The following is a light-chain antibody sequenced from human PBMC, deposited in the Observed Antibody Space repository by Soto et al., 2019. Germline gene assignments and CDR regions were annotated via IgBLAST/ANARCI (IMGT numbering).Light chain of an antibody. J-gene: IGLJ1*01. Sequence: QSVLTQPASVSGSPGQSSTISCTGTSSDVGGYNYVSWYQHHPGKAPKLMIYEVSNRPSGVSNRFSGSKSGNTASLTISGLQAEDEADYYCSSYTSSSTLYVFGTGTKVTVL. CDR3: SSYTSSSTLYV. CDR2: EVS. V-gene: IGLV2-14*01. CDR1: SSDVGGYNY.